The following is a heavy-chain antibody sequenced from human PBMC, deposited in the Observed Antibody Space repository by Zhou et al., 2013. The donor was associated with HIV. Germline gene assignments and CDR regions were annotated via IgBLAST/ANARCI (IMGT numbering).Heavy chain of an antibody. CDR3: ARVGYSYGPYYFDY. J-gene: IGHJ4*02. CDR1: GGSISSHY. CDR2: IYYSGST. D-gene: IGHD5-18*01. V-gene: IGHV4-59*11. Sequence: QVQLQESGPGLVKPSETLSLTCTVSGGSISSHYWSWIRQPPGKGLEWIGYIYYSGSTNYNPSLKSRVTISVDTSKNQFSLKLSSVTAADTAVYYCARVGYSYGPYYFDYWGQGTLVTVSS.